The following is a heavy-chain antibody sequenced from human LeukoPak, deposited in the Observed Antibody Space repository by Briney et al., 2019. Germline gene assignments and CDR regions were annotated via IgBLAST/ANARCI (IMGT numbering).Heavy chain of an antibody. D-gene: IGHD3-22*01. Sequence: GGSLRLSCAASGFTFSSYEMNWVRQAPGKGLEWVSYISSSGSTIYYADSVKGRFTISRDNAKNSLYLQMNSLRAEDTAVYYCAGGYYYDSSGYYYLPDIWGQGTMVTVSS. CDR1: GFTFSSYE. J-gene: IGHJ3*02. V-gene: IGHV3-48*03. CDR2: ISSSGSTI. CDR3: AGGYYYDSSGYYYLPDI.